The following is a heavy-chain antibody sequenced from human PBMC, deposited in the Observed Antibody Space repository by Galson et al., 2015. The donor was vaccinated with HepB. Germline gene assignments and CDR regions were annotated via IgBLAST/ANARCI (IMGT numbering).Heavy chain of an antibody. J-gene: IGHJ4*02. CDR2: IKQDGSEK. CDR3: ARVQVTMVRGVIIDYYFDY. V-gene: IGHV3-7*01. D-gene: IGHD3-10*01. CDR1: GFTFSSYW. Sequence: SLRLSCAASGFTFSSYWMSWVRQAPGKGLEWVANIKQDGSEKYYVDSVKGRFTISRDNAKNSLYLQMNSLRAEDTAVYYCARVQVTMVRGVIIDYYFDYWGQGTLVTVSS.